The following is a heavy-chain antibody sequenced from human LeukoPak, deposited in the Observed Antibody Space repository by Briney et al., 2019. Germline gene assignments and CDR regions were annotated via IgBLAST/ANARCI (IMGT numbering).Heavy chain of an antibody. CDR1: GGSISSSSYY. D-gene: IGHD2-15*01. J-gene: IGHJ4*02. CDR2: IYYSGST. V-gene: IGHV4-39*07. CDR3: ARIVVVVAAKPNRGYYFDY. Sequence: SETLSLTCTVSGGSISSSSYYWGWIRQPPGKGLEWIGSIYYSGSTYYNPSLKSRVTISVDTSKNQFSLKLSSVTAADTAVYYCARIVVVVAAKPNRGYYFDYWGQGTLVTVSS.